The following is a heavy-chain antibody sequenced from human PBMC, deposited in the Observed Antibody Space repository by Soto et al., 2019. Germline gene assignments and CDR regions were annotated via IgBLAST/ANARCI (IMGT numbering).Heavy chain of an antibody. D-gene: IGHD2-15*01. J-gene: IGHJ4*02. V-gene: IGHV3-30-3*01. CDR1: GFTFSTYA. CDR3: ARAVVVAATDFDY. Sequence: ESGGGVVQPGRSLRLSCAASGFTFSTYAMHWVRQAPGKGLEWVSVISYDGSNKYYADSVKGRFTISRDNSKNTLYLQMNSLRAEDKAVYYCARAVVVAATDFDYWGQGTLVTVSS. CDR2: ISYDGSNK.